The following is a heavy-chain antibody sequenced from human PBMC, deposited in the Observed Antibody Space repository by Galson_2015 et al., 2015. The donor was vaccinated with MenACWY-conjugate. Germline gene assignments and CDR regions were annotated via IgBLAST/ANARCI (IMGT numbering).Heavy chain of an antibody. CDR2: IGGSGGST. CDR3: SKLSDYYDSSGLDY. V-gene: IGHV3-23*01. Sequence: SLRLSCAASGFTFSSYAMSWVRQAPGKGLEWVSAIGGSGGSTYYAGSVKGRFTISRDNSKNTLYLQMNSLRAEDTAVYYCSKLSDYYDSSGLDYWGQGTLVTVSS. D-gene: IGHD3-22*01. J-gene: IGHJ4*02. CDR1: GFTFSSYA.